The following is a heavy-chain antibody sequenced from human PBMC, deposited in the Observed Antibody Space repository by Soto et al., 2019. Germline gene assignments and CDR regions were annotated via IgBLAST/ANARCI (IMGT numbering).Heavy chain of an antibody. V-gene: IGHV3-7*03. D-gene: IGHD2-2*01. J-gene: IGHJ4*01. CDR3: ARDLPGYCSTTNCYYYFDF. CDR2: IRQDGHEK. CDR1: GFTFTSYS. Sequence: EVPLVESGGALVQPGGSLRLSCAVSGFTFTSYSMSWVRQAPGEGLEWVANIRQDGHEKYYVDSVRGRVTISRDNAQNSLYLQMDSLRAEDTAMYYCARDLPGYCSTTNCYYYFDFWGHGTLVTVSS.